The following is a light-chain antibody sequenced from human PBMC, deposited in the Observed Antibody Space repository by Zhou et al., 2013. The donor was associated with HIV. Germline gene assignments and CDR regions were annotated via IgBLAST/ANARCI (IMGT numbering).Light chain of an antibody. CDR2: GAS. CDR3: QHYYNSPLS. J-gene: IGKJ4*01. CDR1: QGIRKD. Sequence: DIQMTQSPSSLSASVGDRVTVTCRASQGIRKDLGWYQQTPGKAPKRLIYGASNLETGVPSRFSGSRSGAVFTLTISCLQAEDFATYFCQHYYNSPLSFGGGRRWRS. V-gene: IGKV1-17*01.